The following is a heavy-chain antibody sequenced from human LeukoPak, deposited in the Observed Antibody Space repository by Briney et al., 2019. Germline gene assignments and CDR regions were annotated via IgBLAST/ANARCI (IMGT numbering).Heavy chain of an antibody. CDR2: VNHSGST. CDR1: GGSFSGYY. V-gene: IGHV4-34*01. J-gene: IGHJ5*02. D-gene: IGHD3-10*01. Sequence: SETLSLTCAVYGGSFSGYYWSWIRQPPGKGLEWIGEVNHSGSTNYNPSLKSRVTISVDTSKNQFSLKLSSVTAADTAVYYCARDGPGVTMVRRVIAGGFDPWGQGTLVTVSS. CDR3: ARDGPGVTMVRRVIAGGFDP.